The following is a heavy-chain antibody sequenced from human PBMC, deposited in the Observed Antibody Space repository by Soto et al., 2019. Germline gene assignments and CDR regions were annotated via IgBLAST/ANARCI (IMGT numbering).Heavy chain of an antibody. V-gene: IGHV4-61*08. Sequence: SETLSLTCTVSGGSISSGDYYWSWIRQPPGKGLEWVGYIYYSGSTNYNPSLKSRVTISVDTSKNQFSLKLTSVTAADTAVYYCARRYGWSFDYWGQGTLVTVSS. J-gene: IGHJ4*02. D-gene: IGHD6-19*01. CDR1: GGSISSGDYY. CDR3: ARRYGWSFDY. CDR2: IYYSGST.